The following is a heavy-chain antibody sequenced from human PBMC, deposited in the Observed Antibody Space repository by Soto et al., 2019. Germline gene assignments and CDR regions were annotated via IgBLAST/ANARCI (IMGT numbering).Heavy chain of an antibody. J-gene: IGHJ6*02. Sequence: SVTLYLICIVFNHSISSRSYSWGWSRQPPGRVLEWIVTIYYSGSSNYDPSLKSRVTISVDTSKNQFSLKLSSVTAADTAVYYCVRLAGYCTGASCYGHYAMDVWGQGTTVS. CDR1: NHSISSRSYS. V-gene: IGHV4-39*01. D-gene: IGHD2-8*02. CDR3: VRLAGYCTGASCYGHYAMDV. CDR2: IYYSGSS.